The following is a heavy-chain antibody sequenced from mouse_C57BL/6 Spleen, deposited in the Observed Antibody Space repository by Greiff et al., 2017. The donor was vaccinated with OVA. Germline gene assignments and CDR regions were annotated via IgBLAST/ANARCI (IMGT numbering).Heavy chain of an antibody. CDR2: ISSGGGCT. V-gene: IGHV5-6*01. Sequence: EVQVVESGGDLVKPGGSLKLSCAASGFTFSSYGMSWVRQTPDKRLEWVVTISSGGGCTYYPDSVKGRFTITRDNAKNTLYLQMSSLKSEDTAMYYCARHGADRYFDVWGTGTTVTVAS. D-gene: IGHD3-3*01. J-gene: IGHJ1*03. CDR1: GFTFSSYG. CDR3: ARHGADRYFDV.